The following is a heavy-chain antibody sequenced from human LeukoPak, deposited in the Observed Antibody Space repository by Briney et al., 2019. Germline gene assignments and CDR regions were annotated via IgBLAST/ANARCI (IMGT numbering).Heavy chain of an antibody. CDR1: GFTFSSYA. V-gene: IGHV3-30-3*01. CDR3: ARESIAAAEPHLDY. J-gene: IGHJ4*02. Sequence: QPGGSLRLSCAASGFTFSSYAMHWVRQAPGKGLEWVAVISYDGSNKYYADSVKGRFTISRDNSKNTLYLQMNSLRAEDTAVYYCARESIAAAEPHLDYWGQGTLVTVSS. CDR2: ISYDGSNK. D-gene: IGHD6-13*01.